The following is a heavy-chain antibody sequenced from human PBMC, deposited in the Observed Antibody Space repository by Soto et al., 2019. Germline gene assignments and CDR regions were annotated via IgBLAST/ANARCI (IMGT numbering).Heavy chain of an antibody. CDR3: AKGRQAGMASD. J-gene: IGHJ4*02. V-gene: IGHV3-30*18. D-gene: IGHD3-10*01. CDR1: GFTFSSYG. CDR2: ISYDGSNK. Sequence: QVQLVESGGGVVQPGRSLRLSCAASGFTFSSYGMHWVRQAPGKGLEWVAVISYDGSNKYYADSVKGRFTISRDNSKNTRYLQMNSLRAEGTAVYYGAKGRQAGMASDWGQGTLVTVPS.